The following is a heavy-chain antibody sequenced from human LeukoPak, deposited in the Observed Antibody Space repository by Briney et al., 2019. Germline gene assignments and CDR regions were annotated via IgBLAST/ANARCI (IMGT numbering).Heavy chain of an antibody. CDR2: IIPIFGTA. CDR1: GGTFSSYA. D-gene: IGHD6-13*01. J-gene: IGHJ1*01. V-gene: IGHV1-69*05. Sequence: ASVKVSCKASGGTFSSYAISWVRQAPGQGLEWMGGIIPIFGTANYAQKFQGRVTITTDESTSTAYMELSSLRSEDAAVYYCARDRGQHRDFQHWGQGTLVTVSS. CDR3: ARDRGQHRDFQH.